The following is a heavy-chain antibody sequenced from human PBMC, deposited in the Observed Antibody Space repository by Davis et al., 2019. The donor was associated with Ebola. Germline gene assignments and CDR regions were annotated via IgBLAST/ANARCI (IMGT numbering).Heavy chain of an antibody. CDR1: GFTFSSYA. Sequence: GESLKISCAASGFTFSSYAMSWVRQAPGKGLEWVSAISGSGGSTYYADSVKGRFTISRDNAKNTLYLQMNSLRAEDAAVYYCARGGNWFDSWGQGTLVTVSS. CDR3: ARGGNWFDS. CDR2: ISGSGGST. D-gene: IGHD2-15*01. J-gene: IGHJ5*01. V-gene: IGHV3-23*01.